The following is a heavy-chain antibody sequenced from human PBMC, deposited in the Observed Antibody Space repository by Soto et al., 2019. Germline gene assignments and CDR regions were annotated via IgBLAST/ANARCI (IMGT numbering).Heavy chain of an antibody. CDR2: ISYSGST. CDR3: ASGYSPSWFDP. Sequence: QVQLQESGPGLVKPSQTLSLTCTVSGGSISSGGFYWSWIRQHPGKGLEWIGYISYSGSTDHSPSLKSLVTISVDTSKNQFSLNLTSVTAADTAVYYCASGYSPSWFDPWGQGTLVTVSS. V-gene: IGHV4-31*01. J-gene: IGHJ5*02. CDR1: GGSISSGGFY. D-gene: IGHD5-18*01.